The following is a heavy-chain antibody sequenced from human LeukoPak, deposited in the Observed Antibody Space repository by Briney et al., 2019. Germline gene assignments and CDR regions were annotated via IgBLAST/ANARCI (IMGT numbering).Heavy chain of an antibody. CDR2: IYSSGTT. D-gene: IGHD3-10*01. J-gene: IGHJ5*02. V-gene: IGHV4-39*01. Sequence: SETLSLTCTVSGGSISSSSYSWGWIRQPPGKGLEWIVSIYSSGTTYYNPALKSRVTISVDTSKNQFSLKLSSVTAADTAVYCCARHRMVRGVANWFDPWGPGTLVTVSS. CDR3: ARHRMVRGVANWFDP. CDR1: GGSISSSSYS.